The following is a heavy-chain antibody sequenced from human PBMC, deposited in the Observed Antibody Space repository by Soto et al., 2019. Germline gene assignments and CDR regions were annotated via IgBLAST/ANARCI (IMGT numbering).Heavy chain of an antibody. D-gene: IGHD6-19*01. V-gene: IGHV3-74*01. Sequence: GGSLRLSCTASGFTFSNHWMHWVRQGPGQGRGWVSRINADGSCRGYAASVRGRFTISRDNAKNTLSLQMNSLRAEDTAVYYCVRDTSAWSGNDYWGQGTLGTVSS. CDR2: INADGSCR. CDR1: GFTFSNHW. J-gene: IGHJ4*02. CDR3: VRDTSAWSGNDY.